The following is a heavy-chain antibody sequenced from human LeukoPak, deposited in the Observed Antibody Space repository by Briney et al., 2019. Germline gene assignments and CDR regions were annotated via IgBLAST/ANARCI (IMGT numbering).Heavy chain of an antibody. D-gene: IGHD2-2*01. Sequence: SVKVSCKASGGTFSSYAISCVRQAPGQGLEWMGGIIPIFGTANYVQKFQGRVTITTDESTSTAYMGLSSLRSEDTAVYYCARGHQLLKGFDWFDPWGQGTLVTVSS. V-gene: IGHV1-69*05. CDR3: ARGHQLLKGFDWFDP. CDR1: GGTFSSYA. J-gene: IGHJ5*02. CDR2: IIPIFGTA.